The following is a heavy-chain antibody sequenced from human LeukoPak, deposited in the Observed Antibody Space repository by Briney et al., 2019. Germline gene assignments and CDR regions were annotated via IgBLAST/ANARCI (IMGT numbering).Heavy chain of an antibody. CDR1: GGSISSNNW. CDR3: ARVDINNWHSCDY. CDR2: IYHSGSP. V-gene: IGHV4-4*02. Sequence: PSETLSLTCAVSGGSISSNNWWGWVRQPPGKGLEWIGEIYHSGSPNYNPSLKSRVTISVDKSRNHFSLNLSSVTAADTAVYYCARVDINNWHSCDYWGQGTLVTVSS. J-gene: IGHJ4*02. D-gene: IGHD1-1*01.